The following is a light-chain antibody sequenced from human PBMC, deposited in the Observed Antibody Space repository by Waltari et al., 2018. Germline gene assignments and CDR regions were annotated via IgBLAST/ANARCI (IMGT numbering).Light chain of an antibody. CDR2: GTS. CDR3: QHYVSLPVT. Sequence: ELVLTQSPGTLSLSPGERATLSCRASQSIGRSLAWYQHKPGQLPRLLIYGTSNMATGIPDRFSGGGSATDFSLTISRLEPEDVAMYYCQHYVSLPVTFGQGTKVEIK. V-gene: IGKV3-20*01. CDR1: QSIGRS. J-gene: IGKJ1*01.